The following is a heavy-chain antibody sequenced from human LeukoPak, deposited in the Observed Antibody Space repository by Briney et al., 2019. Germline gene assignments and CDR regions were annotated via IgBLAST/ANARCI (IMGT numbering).Heavy chain of an antibody. Sequence: PGGTLRLSCAASGFTFSSYSMNWVRQAPGKGLEWVSSISSSSSNIYYADSVKGRFTISRDNAKNSLYLQMNSLRVEDTAVYYCARCTTGRTFGSLREIKRSREIDYWGQGTLVTVSS. CDR2: ISSSSSNI. CDR3: ARCTTGRTFGSLREIKRSREIDY. V-gene: IGHV3-21*01. D-gene: IGHD1-1*01. CDR1: GFTFSSYS. J-gene: IGHJ4*02.